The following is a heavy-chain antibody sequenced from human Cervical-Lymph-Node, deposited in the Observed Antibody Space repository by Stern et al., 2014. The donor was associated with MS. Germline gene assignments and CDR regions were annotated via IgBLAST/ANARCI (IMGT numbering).Heavy chain of an antibody. CDR1: GGSISRSTYY. CDR2: IYYSGTT. D-gene: IGHD5-12*01. CDR3: ARHDGWLPHY. J-gene: IGHJ4*02. Sequence: QLQLQESGPGLVKPSETLSLTCSVSGGSISRSTYYWGWIRQPPGKGLEWIGSIYYSGTTYYNPSLKSRVTIDTSTNQFSPRITSVTAADTAVYYCARHDGWLPHYWSQGTLVTVSS. V-gene: IGHV4-39*01.